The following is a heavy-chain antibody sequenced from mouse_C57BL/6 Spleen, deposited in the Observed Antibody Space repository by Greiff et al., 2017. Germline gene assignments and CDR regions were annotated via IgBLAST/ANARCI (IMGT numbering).Heavy chain of an antibody. CDR1: GYTFTSYW. Sequence: VQLQQPGAELVRPGSSVKLSCKASGYTFTSYWMHWVKQRPIQGLEWIGNIDPSDSETHYNQKFKDKATLTVDKSSSTAYMQLSSLTSEDSAVYYCARRTMITGYFDYWGQGTTLTVSS. CDR3: ARRTMITGYFDY. D-gene: IGHD2-4*01. J-gene: IGHJ2*01. CDR2: IDPSDSET. V-gene: IGHV1-52*01.